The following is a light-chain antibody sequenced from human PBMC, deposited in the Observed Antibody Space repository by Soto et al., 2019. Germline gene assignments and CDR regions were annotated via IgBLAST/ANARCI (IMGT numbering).Light chain of an antibody. J-gene: IGKJ1*01. CDR1: QSLSST. CDR2: DVS. V-gene: IGKV3-15*01. Sequence: ETVMTQSLVPLSVSPGERATLSCRASQSLSSTLAWYQQKPGQAPKLLMFDVSTRATGIPARFSGSGSGTEFTLTISSLQSEDFAVYYCTQYDKWPRTFGQGTKVDIK. CDR3: TQYDKWPRT.